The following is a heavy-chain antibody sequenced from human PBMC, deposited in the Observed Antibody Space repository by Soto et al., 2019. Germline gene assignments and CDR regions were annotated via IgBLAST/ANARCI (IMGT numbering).Heavy chain of an antibody. Sequence: EVQLVESGGGLVQPGESLTLSCAASGFTCSSYWMHWVRQAPGKVLVWVSRIKSDGSGTYYADSVKGRRTISRDNARNTLYLQMNSLRVEDTSVSFCARGDGDHYDGTSYLGRHWGQGTLVTFSS. CDR3: ARGDGDHYDGTSYLGRH. CDR1: GFTCSSYW. J-gene: IGHJ4*02. CDR2: IKSDGSGT. V-gene: IGHV3-74*01. D-gene: IGHD1-7*01.